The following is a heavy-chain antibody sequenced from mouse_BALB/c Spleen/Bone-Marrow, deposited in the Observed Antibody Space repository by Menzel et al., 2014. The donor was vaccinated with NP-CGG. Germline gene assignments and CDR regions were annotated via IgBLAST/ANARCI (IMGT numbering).Heavy chain of an antibody. V-gene: IGHV1-18*01. Sequence: EVQLQQSGPELVKPGASMKISCKASGYSLTGYSMNWVKQSHGKNLEWIGLINTYNGGTNYNQKFKGKATLTVDKSSSTAYMEFLSLTSEDSAVYYCARSGTRGNYAMGYWGQRASVTVSS. D-gene: IGHD4-1*01. CDR2: INTYNGGT. J-gene: IGHJ4*01. CDR3: ARSGTRGNYAMGY. CDR1: GYSLTGYS.